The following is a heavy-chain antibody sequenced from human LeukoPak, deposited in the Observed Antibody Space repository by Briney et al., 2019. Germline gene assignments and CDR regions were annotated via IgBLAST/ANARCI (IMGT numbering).Heavy chain of an antibody. V-gene: IGHV3-48*01. J-gene: IGHJ4*02. CDR1: GFSFSSYS. D-gene: IGHD6-13*01. CDR2: ISSSSSTI. CDR3: ARGLVRQLADY. Sequence: GGSLRLSCAASGFSFSSYSMKWARQAPGKGLEWVSYISSSSSTIYYADSVKGRFTISRDNAKNSLYLQMNSLRAEDTAVYYCARGLVRQLADYWGQGALVTVSS.